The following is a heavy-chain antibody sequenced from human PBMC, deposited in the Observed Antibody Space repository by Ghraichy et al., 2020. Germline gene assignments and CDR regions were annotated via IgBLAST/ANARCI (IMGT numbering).Heavy chain of an antibody. Sequence: SETLSLTCAVSGGSISSSNWWSWVRQPPGKGLEWIGEIYHSGSTNYNPSLKSRVTISVDKSKNQFSLKLSSVTAADTAVYYCARGGGRPTDNWNYGYYFDYWGQGTLVTVSS. V-gene: IGHV4-4*02. CDR1: GGSISSSNW. J-gene: IGHJ4*02. CDR2: IYHSGST. CDR3: ARGGGRPTDNWNYGYYFDY. D-gene: IGHD1-7*01.